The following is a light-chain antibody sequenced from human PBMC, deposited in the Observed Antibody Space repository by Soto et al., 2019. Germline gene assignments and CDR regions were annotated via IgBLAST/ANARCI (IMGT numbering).Light chain of an antibody. J-gene: IGLJ2*01. V-gene: IGLV1-40*01. CDR1: RSNIGAGYD. Sequence: QSVLTQPPSVSGAAGQRVTISCTGSRSNIGAGYDVHWYQHLPGRAPKLLIYGNNNRPSGVPDRFSGSKSGTSASLAITGLQAEDEADYYCQSYDTSLSGSYVVFGGGTKLTVL. CDR3: QSYDTSLSGSYVV. CDR2: GNN.